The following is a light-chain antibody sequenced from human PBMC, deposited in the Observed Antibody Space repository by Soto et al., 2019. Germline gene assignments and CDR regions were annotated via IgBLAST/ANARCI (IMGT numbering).Light chain of an antibody. CDR1: QSISSNY. V-gene: IGKV3-20*01. Sequence: EIVLTQSPGTLSLSPGERASLSCRTSQSISSNYLAWYQQRPGQAPIVLIYGASNRATGIPDRFSGSGSGTDFTLTISRLEPEDFAVYYCQHYGTSPPYTFGQGTKLESK. CDR2: GAS. CDR3: QHYGTSPPYT. J-gene: IGKJ2*01.